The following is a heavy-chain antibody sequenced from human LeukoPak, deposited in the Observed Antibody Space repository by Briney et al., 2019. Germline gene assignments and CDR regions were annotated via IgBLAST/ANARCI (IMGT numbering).Heavy chain of an antibody. V-gene: IGHV3-30*03. CDR3: ARVSKPGWYDYYYMDV. CDR1: GFSFSSYG. Sequence: GGSLRLSCAASGFSFSSYGMHWVRQAPGKGLEWLAVVLSDGSDQYYADSVQGRFSVSRDNSKNTLYLHMDTLRVEDTAVYYCARVSKPGWYDYYYMDVWGKGATVIVSS. J-gene: IGHJ6*03. D-gene: IGHD2/OR15-2a*01. CDR2: VLSDGSDQ.